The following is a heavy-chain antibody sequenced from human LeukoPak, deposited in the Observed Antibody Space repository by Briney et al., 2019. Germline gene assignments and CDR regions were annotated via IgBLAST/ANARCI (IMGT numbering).Heavy chain of an antibody. V-gene: IGHV3-21*01. Sequence: PGGSLRLSCEASGFTFSSHTMNWVRQAPGKGLEWVSSISSSSSYIYYADSVKGRFTISRDNAKNSLYLQMNSLRAEDTAVYYCAKDLMRDRWFGESWGQGTLVTVSS. J-gene: IGHJ5*02. CDR1: GFTFSSHT. CDR2: ISSSSSYI. D-gene: IGHD3-10*01. CDR3: AKDLMRDRWFGES.